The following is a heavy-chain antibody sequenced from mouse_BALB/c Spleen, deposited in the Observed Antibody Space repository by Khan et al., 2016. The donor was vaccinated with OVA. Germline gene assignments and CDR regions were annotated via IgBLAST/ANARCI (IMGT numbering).Heavy chain of an antibody. CDR3: ARWFTY. Sequence: EVKLLESGPGLVKPSQSLSLTCTVTGYSITSDYAWNWIRQFPGNKLEWMGYISYSGSTTSNPSLKSRISITRDTSKNQFFLQLNSVTTEDTATYYCARWFTYWGQGTLVTVSA. J-gene: IGHJ3*01. CDR2: ISYSGST. V-gene: IGHV3-2*02. CDR1: GYSITSDYA.